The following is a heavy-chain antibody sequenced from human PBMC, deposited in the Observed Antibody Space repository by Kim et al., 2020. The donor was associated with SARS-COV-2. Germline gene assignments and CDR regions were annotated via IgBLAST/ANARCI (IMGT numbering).Heavy chain of an antibody. Sequence: YNPSLKSRVTISVDTSKNQFSLKLSSVTAADTAVYYCARAAEYYYYGMDVWGQGTTVTVSS. V-gene: IGHV4-59*01. J-gene: IGHJ6*02. CDR3: ARAAEYYYYGMDV.